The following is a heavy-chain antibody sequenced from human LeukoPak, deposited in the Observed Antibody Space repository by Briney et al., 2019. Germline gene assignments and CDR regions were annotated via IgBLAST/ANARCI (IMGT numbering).Heavy chain of an antibody. CDR1: GFTFSSYW. D-gene: IGHD4-23*01. Sequence: GGSLRLSCAASGFTFSSYWMSWVRQAPGKRLEWVGRIKSKTDGGTTDYAAPVKGRFTISRDDSKNTLYLQMNSLKTEDTAVNYCTTGIGRYGGNNDYWGQGTLVTVSS. CDR2: IKSKTDGGTT. V-gene: IGHV3-15*01. J-gene: IGHJ4*02. CDR3: TTGIGRYGGNNDY.